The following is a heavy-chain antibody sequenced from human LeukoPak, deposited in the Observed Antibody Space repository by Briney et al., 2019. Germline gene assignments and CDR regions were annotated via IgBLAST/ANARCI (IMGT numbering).Heavy chain of an antibody. CDR3: ARDPPQGLLWFGESENWFDP. CDR2: IIAIFGTA. V-gene: IGHV1-69*01. Sequence: AASXKVSCKASGGTFSSYTISWVRQAPGQGLERMGGIIAIFGTANYAQKFQGRDKITADESKRTDYMEMRRLRSEDTAVYYCARDPPQGLLWFGESENWFDPWGQGTLVTVSS. J-gene: IGHJ5*02. CDR1: GGTFSSYT. D-gene: IGHD3-10*01.